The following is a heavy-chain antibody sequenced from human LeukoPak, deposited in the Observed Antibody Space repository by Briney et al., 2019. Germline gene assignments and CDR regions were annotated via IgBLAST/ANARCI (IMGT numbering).Heavy chain of an antibody. V-gene: IGHV1-8*01. CDR1: GYTFTSYD. J-gene: IGHJ6*02. Sequence: ASVKVSCKASGYTFTSYDINWVRQAAGQGLEWMGWMNPNSGNTGYAQKFQGRVTMTRNTSISTAYRELSSLRSEDTAVYYCAREMATITGYYYGMDVWGQGTTVTVSS. D-gene: IGHD5-24*01. CDR2: MNPNSGNT. CDR3: AREMATITGYYYGMDV.